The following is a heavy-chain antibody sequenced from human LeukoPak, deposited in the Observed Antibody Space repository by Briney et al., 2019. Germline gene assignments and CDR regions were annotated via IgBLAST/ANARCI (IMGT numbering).Heavy chain of an antibody. CDR2: IKQDGSEK. J-gene: IGHJ4*02. Sequence: GGSLRLSCAASGFTFNSYWMHWVRQAPGKGLEWVANIKQDGSEKYYVDSVKGRFTISRDNAKNSLYLQMNSLRAEDTAVYYCARGLFGDYWGQGTLVTVSS. CDR3: ARGLFGDY. CDR1: GFTFNSYW. D-gene: IGHD3-10*02. V-gene: IGHV3-7*01.